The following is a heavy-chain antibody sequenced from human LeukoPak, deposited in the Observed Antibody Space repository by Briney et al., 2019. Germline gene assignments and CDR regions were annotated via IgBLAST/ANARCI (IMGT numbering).Heavy chain of an antibody. D-gene: IGHD1-1*01. J-gene: IGHJ4*02. Sequence: PSETLSLTCAVYGGCFSGYYWSWIRQPPGKGLEWIGEINHSGSTNYNPSLKSRVTISVDTSKNQFSLKLSSVTAADTAVYYCGTSGLDYWGQGTLVTVSS. CDR3: GTSGLDY. V-gene: IGHV4-34*01. CDR2: INHSGST. CDR1: GGCFSGYY.